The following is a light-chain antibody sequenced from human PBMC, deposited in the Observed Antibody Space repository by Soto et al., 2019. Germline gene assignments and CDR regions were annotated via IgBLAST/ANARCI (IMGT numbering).Light chain of an antibody. Sequence: DIQLTQSPSFLSASVGDRVTITCRASQGISSYLAWYQQKPGTAPKLLIFAASTLQNGVPSRFSGSCSGTEFTLTISSLQPEDFATYYCLHLNSYSPDTFGPGTKVDIK. CDR1: QGISSY. CDR2: AAS. J-gene: IGKJ3*01. V-gene: IGKV1-9*01. CDR3: LHLNSYSPDT.